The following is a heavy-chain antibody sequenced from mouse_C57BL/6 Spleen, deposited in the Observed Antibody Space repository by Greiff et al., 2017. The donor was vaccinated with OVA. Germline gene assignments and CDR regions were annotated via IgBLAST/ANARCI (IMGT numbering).Heavy chain of an antibody. CDR3: ARHESNSGYYYAMDY. D-gene: IGHD2-5*01. CDR2: ISSGGSYT. J-gene: IGHJ4*01. Sequence: EVNVVESGGDLVKPGGSLKLSCAASGFTFSSYGMSWVRQTPDKRLEWVANISSGGSYTYYPESVKGRFNIARDNAKNTLYLQMLSLKSEDTAMYYCARHESNSGYYYAMDYWGQGPSVTVSS. CDR1: GFTFSSYG. V-gene: IGHV5-6*01.